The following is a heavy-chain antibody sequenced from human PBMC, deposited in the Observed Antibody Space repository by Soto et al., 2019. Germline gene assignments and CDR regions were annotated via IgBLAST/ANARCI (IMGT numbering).Heavy chain of an antibody. V-gene: IGHV1-69*01. CDR1: RVAFSKFI. D-gene: IGHD1-26*01. CDR3: AKVTYSCPVGYYYGMDV. CDR2: IIPTVGTA. Sequence: QAQLEQSGGEVKQPGSSLKVSCKASRVAFSKFIVTWVRQAPGLGLEWVGGIIPTVGTANYAQKFQGRVTITEDDSTSTSYVEVNNLMSDDAAVYYCAKVTYSCPVGYYYGMDVWGQGTTVTVSS. J-gene: IGHJ6*02.